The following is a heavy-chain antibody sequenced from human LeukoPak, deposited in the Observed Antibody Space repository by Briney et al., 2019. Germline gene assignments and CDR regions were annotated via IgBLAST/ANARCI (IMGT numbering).Heavy chain of an antibody. Sequence: EAGGSLRLSCAASGFTFSSYAMSWVRQAPGKGLEWVSAISGSGGNTYYADSVKGRFTISRDNAKNSLYLQMNSLRAEDTAVYYCARDGDYESWYFDLWGRGTLVTVSS. J-gene: IGHJ2*01. D-gene: IGHD4-17*01. CDR2: ISGSGGNT. CDR1: GFTFSSYA. V-gene: IGHV3-23*01. CDR3: ARDGDYESWYFDL.